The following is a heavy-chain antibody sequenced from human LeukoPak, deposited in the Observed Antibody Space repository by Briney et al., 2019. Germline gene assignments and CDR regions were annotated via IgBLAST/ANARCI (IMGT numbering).Heavy chain of an antibody. CDR1: GGSISSSSYY. D-gene: IGHD2-15*01. V-gene: IGHV4-39*07. Sequence: PSETLSLTCTVSGGSISSSSYYWGWIRQPPGKGLEWIGSIYYSGSTYYNPSLKSRVTISVDTSKNQFSLKLSSVTAADTAVYYCARDRGVVVVAATGYWGQGTLVTVSS. CDR3: ARDRGVVVVAATGY. J-gene: IGHJ4*02. CDR2: IYYSGST.